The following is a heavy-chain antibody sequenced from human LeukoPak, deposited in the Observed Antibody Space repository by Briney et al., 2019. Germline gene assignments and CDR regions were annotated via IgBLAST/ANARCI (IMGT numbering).Heavy chain of an antibody. D-gene: IGHD3-10*01. CDR1: GGSFSGYY. CDR3: ARGHVVRALGFDP. Sequence: SETLSLTCAVYGGSFSGYYWSWIRQPLGKGLEWIGEINHSGSTNYNPSLKSRVTISVDTSKNQFSLKLSSVTAADTAVYYCARGHVVRALGFDPWGQGTLVTVSS. CDR2: INHSGST. J-gene: IGHJ5*02. V-gene: IGHV4-34*01.